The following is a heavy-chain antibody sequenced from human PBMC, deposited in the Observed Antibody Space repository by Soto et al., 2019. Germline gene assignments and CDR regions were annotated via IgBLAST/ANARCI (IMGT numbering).Heavy chain of an antibody. CDR2: IYYSGST. CDR3: ARAAAAGAFDY. CDR1: GGSISSGDYY. Sequence: SETLSLTCTVSGGSISSGDYYWSWIRQPPGKGLEWIGYIYYSGSTYYNPSLKSRVTISVDTSKNQFSLKLSSVTAADTAVYYCARAAAAGAFDYWGQGTLVTVSS. V-gene: IGHV4-30-4*01. J-gene: IGHJ4*02. D-gene: IGHD6-13*01.